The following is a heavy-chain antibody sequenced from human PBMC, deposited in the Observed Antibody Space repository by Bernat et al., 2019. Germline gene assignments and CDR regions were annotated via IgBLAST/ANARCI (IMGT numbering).Heavy chain of an antibody. V-gene: IGHV3-30*18. Sequence: QVQLVESGGGVVQPGRSLRLSCAASGFTFSSYGMHWVRQAPGKGLEWVAVISYDGSNKYYADSVKGRFTISRDNSKNPLYLQMNSLRAEDTAVYYCAKAYDILTGYYLGLDYWGQGTLVTVSS. D-gene: IGHD3-9*01. CDR3: AKAYDILTGYYLGLDY. J-gene: IGHJ4*02. CDR1: GFTFSSYG. CDR2: ISYDGSNK.